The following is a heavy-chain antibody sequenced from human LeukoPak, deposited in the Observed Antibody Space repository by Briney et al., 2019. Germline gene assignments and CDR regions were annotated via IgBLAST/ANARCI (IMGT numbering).Heavy chain of an antibody. J-gene: IGHJ4*02. Sequence: VSVKVSCKASGYTFTSNYIHWVRQAPGQGLEWMGMIYPRDGSTSYAQKFQGRVTVTRDTSTSTVHMELSGLRSEDTAVYYCARDQEGFDYWGQGTLDTVSS. CDR1: GYTFTSNY. CDR2: IYPRDGST. V-gene: IGHV1-46*01. CDR3: ARDQEGFDY.